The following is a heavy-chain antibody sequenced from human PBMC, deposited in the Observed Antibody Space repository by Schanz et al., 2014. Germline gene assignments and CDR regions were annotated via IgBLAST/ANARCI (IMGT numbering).Heavy chain of an antibody. CDR2: IWNDGSNK. V-gene: IGHV3-33*01. D-gene: IGHD3-10*01. Sequence: QVQLVESGGGVVQPGRSLRLSCAASGFIFSSYGLHWVRQAPGKGLEWVAFIWNDGSNKYYADSVKGRFTISRDNSKNTLYLQMNSLRAEDAAVYYCARANYRRKINFDYWGQGALVTVSS. CDR3: ARANYRRKINFDY. CDR1: GFIFSSYG. J-gene: IGHJ4*02.